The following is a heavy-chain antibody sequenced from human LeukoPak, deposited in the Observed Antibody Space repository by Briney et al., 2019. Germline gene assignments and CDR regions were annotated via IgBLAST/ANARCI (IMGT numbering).Heavy chain of an antibody. V-gene: IGHV4-39*07. J-gene: IGHJ4*02. CDR3: ARGPRTMVRGVIGYFDY. CDR2: IYYSGST. CDR1: GGSISSSSYY. D-gene: IGHD3-10*01. Sequence: SETLSLTCTVSGGSISSSSYYWGWIRQPPGKGLEWIGSIYYSGSTYYNPSLKSRVTISVDTSKNQFSLKLSSVTAADTAVYYCARGPRTMVRGVIGYFDYWGQGTLVTVSS.